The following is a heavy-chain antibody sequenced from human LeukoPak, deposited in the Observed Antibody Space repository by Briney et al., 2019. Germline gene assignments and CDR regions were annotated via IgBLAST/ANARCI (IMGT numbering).Heavy chain of an antibody. CDR2: ISAYNGNT. CDR1: GYTFTSYG. D-gene: IGHD3-10*01. J-gene: IGHJ4*02. Sequence: ASVKVSCKASGYTFTSYGISWVRQAPGQGLEWMGWISAYNGNTNYAQKLQGRVTMTTDTSTSTAYMELRSLRSDDTSVYYCARAQGPYYYRSGSSTFDYWGQGTLVTVSS. V-gene: IGHV1-18*01. CDR3: ARAQGPYYYRSGSSTFDY.